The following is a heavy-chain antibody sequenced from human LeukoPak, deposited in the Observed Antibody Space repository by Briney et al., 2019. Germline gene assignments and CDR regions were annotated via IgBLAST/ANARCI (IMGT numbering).Heavy chain of an antibody. J-gene: IGHJ4*02. V-gene: IGHV1-18*01. Sequence: ASVKVSCKASGYTFTSYGISWVRQAPGQGLEWMGWISAYNGNTNYAQKLQGRVTMTTDTSTSTAYMELRSLRSDDTAVYYRARTTYYDFWRGWYYFDYWGQGTLVTVSS. CDR1: GYTFTSYG. D-gene: IGHD3-3*01. CDR3: ARTTYYDFWRGWYYFDY. CDR2: ISAYNGNT.